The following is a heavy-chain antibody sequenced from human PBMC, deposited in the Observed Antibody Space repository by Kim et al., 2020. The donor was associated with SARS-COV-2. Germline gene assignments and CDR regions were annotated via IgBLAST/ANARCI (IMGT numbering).Heavy chain of an antibody. D-gene: IGHD6-19*01. Sequence: GGSLRLSCAASGFTFSSYAMHWVRQAPGKGLEWVAVISYDGSNKYYADSVKGRFTISRDNSKNTLYLQMNSLRAEDTAVYYCAREELSRYSSGWYYYYYGLDVWGRGTTVTVSS. J-gene: IGHJ6*02. CDR2: ISYDGSNK. V-gene: IGHV3-30*04. CDR1: GFTFSSYA. CDR3: AREELSRYSSGWYYYYYGLDV.